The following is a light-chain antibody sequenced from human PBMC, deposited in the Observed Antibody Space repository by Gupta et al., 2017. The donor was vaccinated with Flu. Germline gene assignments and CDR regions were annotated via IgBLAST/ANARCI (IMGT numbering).Light chain of an antibody. V-gene: IGLV3-19*01. J-gene: IGLJ2*01. CDR2: VEN. CDR3: NSPANSGHPRWG. CDR1: SLRSSY. Sequence: SSELTHHPAVSVALGQTVRITCQGDSLRSSYASWYHQTPGPDPLLVIYVENKRTSGIPDRCSCATSWDTTSSIPNRVHGKEEADDSCNSPANSGHPRWGFGGGTKLTFL.